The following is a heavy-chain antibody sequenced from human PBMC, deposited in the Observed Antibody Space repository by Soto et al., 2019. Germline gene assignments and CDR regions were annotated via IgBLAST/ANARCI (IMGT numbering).Heavy chain of an antibody. V-gene: IGHV4-59*01. Sequence: QVQLQASGPGLVTPSETLTITCTVSGGSISSYYWSWIRQPPGKGLEWIGDIYYRGSTNYNPSLKSRVTISVDTAKNQFSLKLCSVTAADTTVYYCARRWGGTFDYWGQGTLVTVSS. J-gene: IGHJ4*02. CDR3: ARRWGGTFDY. D-gene: IGHD2-21*01. CDR1: GGSISSYY. CDR2: IYYRGST.